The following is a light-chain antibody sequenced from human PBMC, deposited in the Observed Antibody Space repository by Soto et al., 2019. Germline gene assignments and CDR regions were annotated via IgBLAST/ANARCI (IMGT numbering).Light chain of an antibody. CDR2: KDS. V-gene: IGLV3-27*01. CDR3: YSAADNNLV. J-gene: IGLJ2*01. CDR1: VVAKKY. Sequence: SYELTQPSSVSVSPGQTARITCSGDVVAKKYGRWFQQKPGQAPVLVIYKDSERPSGIPERFSGSSSGTTVTLTISGAQVEDEADYYCYSAADNNLVFGGGTKADRP.